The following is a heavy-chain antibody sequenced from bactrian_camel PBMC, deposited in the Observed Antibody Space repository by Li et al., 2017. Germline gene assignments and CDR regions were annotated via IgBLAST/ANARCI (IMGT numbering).Heavy chain of an antibody. J-gene: IGHJ4*01. D-gene: IGHD4*01. CDR1: GFTFANFA. Sequence: DVQLVESGGGLVQPGGSLRLSCAASGFTFANFAMNWVRQAPGKGLEWVSVISWSGDSTTYADSVKGRFTIARDDTKDTVYLQMNSLKFEDTGVYYCVRGFPPGSYYSDYEQMPHWGQGTQVTVS. CDR2: ISWSGDST. CDR3: VRGFPPGSYYSDYEQMPH. V-gene: IGHV3-1*01.